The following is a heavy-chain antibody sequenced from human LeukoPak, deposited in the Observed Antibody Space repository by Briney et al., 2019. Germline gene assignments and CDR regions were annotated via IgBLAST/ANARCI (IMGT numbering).Heavy chain of an antibody. V-gene: IGHV1-18*01. CDR3: ALIPYCTTATCYYFDC. CDR1: GYTFTTYG. J-gene: IGHJ4*02. Sequence: ASVKVSCKASGYTFTTYGISWVRQAPGQGLEWMGWISTYNGDTKYAQKLQGRVTMTADTSTSTTYMELRSLRSDDTAVYYCALIPYCTTATCYYFDCWGQGTLVTVSS. D-gene: IGHD2-2*01. CDR2: ISTYNGDT.